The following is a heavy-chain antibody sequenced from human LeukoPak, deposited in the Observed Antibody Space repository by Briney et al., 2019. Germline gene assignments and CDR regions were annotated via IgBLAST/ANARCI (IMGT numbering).Heavy chain of an antibody. Sequence: GGSLRLSCAASGFTFSSYAMSWVRQAPGKGLEWVSAISGSGGSTYYADSVKGRFTISRDNSKNTLYLQMNSLRAEDTAVYYCAKDKYYGSGSYYNGGVNDYWGQGNLVTVSS. CDR1: GFTFSSYA. CDR2: ISGSGGST. D-gene: IGHD3-10*01. J-gene: IGHJ4*02. CDR3: AKDKYYGSGSYYNGGVNDY. V-gene: IGHV3-23*01.